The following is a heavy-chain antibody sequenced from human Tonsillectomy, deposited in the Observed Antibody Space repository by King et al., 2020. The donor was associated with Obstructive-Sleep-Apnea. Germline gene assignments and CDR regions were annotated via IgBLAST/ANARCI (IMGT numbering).Heavy chain of an antibody. CDR1: GFTFFEHT. Sequence: VQLVESGGVVVQPGGSLRLSCAASGFTFFEHTMHCVRQGPKKVLEWVSLICWDGGRINHADSVKGRFTISRDNSKNPLFLQMNTQTTEDTALYYCVKDTHGYSSSFHNFDYWGQGTLVTVSS. D-gene: IGHD5-18*01. V-gene: IGHV3-43*01. J-gene: IGHJ4*02. CDR3: VKDTHGYSSSFHNFDY. CDR2: ICWDGGRI.